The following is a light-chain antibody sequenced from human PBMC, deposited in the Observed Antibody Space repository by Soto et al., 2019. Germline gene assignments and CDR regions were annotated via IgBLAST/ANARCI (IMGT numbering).Light chain of an antibody. Sequence: DIQMTQSPSSLSVSLGDRVTITCRASQNIDSYLNWYQQKPGKAPKLLIYAASSLQSGVPSGFSGSGSGTDFTLTISSLQPEDFATYDCQQSYPTPYTFGQGTKLEIK. CDR2: AAS. J-gene: IGKJ2*01. V-gene: IGKV1-39*01. CDR1: QNIDSY. CDR3: QQSYPTPYT.